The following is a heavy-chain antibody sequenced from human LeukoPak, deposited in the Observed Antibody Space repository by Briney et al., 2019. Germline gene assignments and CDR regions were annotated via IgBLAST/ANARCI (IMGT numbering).Heavy chain of an antibody. CDR2: ISSSSSTI. J-gene: IGHJ6*03. V-gene: IGHV3-48*01. CDR3: ASSSTLERNYYYYYYMDV. Sequence: GGSLRLSCAASGFTFSSYSMNWVCQAPGKGLEWVSYISSSSSTIYYADSVKGRFTISRDNAKNSLYLQMNSLRAEDTAVYYCASSSTLERNYYYYYYMDVWGKGTTVTVSS. CDR1: GFTFSSYS. D-gene: IGHD6-6*01.